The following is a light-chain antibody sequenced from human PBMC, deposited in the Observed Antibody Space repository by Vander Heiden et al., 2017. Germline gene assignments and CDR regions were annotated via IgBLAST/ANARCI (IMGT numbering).Light chain of an antibody. CDR2: DVT. CDR1: SSDVDDHEY. Sequence: QSALTQPVSSSGSPGQSVTIAGSGTSSDVDDHEYVCWYRYHQGKAHTLLIYDVTKWHSGVRDRFSGSKSGNTATVTMSGIMIEDEDDYYCCSYAGSYTWVFGGGTKVTVL. J-gene: IGLJ3*02. CDR3: CSYAGSYTWV. V-gene: IGLV2-11*01.